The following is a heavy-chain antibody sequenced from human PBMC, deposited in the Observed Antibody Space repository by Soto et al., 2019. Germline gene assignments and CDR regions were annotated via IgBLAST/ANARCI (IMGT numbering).Heavy chain of an antibody. CDR2: ISPDGNDK. D-gene: IGHD6-19*01. Sequence: QVQLVESGGGVVQPGRSQRLSCVASGFTFSNYPLHWVRQAPGKGLEWVAVISPDGNDKDYADSVKGRFTISRDNSKNTLYLQMNSLMDTALYYCARGLSASIRGLDFWGQGTLVTVSS. CDR1: GFTFSNYP. CDR3: ARGLSASIRGLDF. V-gene: IGHV3-30-3*01. J-gene: IGHJ4*02.